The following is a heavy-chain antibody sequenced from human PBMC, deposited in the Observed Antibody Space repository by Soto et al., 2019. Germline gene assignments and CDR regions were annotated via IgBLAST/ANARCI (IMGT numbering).Heavy chain of an antibody. Sequence: PGGSLRLSCAASGFTFSDYYMSWIRQAPGKGLEWVSGIGASGAGTYYAESVKGRFTISRDNSKNTLHLQMNSLRAEDTAVYYCALRKTGSFFDYWGQGTLVTVSS. D-gene: IGHD3-10*01. J-gene: IGHJ4*02. V-gene: IGHV3-23*01. CDR1: GFTFSDYY. CDR2: IGASGAGT. CDR3: ALRKTGSFFDY.